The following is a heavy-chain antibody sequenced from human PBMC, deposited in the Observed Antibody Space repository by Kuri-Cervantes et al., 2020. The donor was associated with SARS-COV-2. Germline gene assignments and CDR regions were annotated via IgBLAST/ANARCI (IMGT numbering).Heavy chain of an antibody. V-gene: IGHV6-1*01. CDR2: TYYRSKWYN. J-gene: IGHJ3*02. CDR3: ASDAEVVIMAFDI. D-gene: IGHD3-3*01. Sequence: SQTLSLTCALSGDSVSSNSAAWNWTRQYPSRGLEWLGRTYYRSKWYNDYAVSVKSRIAIIPDTSKNQFSLHLNSMTPEDTAVYYCASDAEVVIMAFDIWGQGTMVTVSS. CDR1: GDSVSSNSAA.